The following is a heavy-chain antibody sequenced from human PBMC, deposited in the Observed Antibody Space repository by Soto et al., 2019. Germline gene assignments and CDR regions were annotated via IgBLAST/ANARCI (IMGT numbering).Heavy chain of an antibody. CDR3: AREECSYNMETLPFYYLDV. CDR1: GGTFTTDT. V-gene: IGHV1-69*08. D-gene: IGHD3-10*01. Sequence: QVQLVQSGPEVKKSGSSVTVSCKLSGGTFTTDTISWLRRAPGQGLEWMGRIIPILGTGNYAQKFQGRVTITEDKSTNTAYMELSRLTSEDTAVYYWAREECSYNMETLPFYYLDVWGNGTTVTVSS. J-gene: IGHJ6*03. CDR2: IIPILGTG.